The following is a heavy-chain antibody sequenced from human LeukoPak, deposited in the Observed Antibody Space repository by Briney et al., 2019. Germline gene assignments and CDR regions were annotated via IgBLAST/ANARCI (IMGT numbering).Heavy chain of an antibody. D-gene: IGHD6-19*01. J-gene: IGHJ3*02. CDR1: GFTFSSYS. CDR2: ISSSSSYI. V-gene: IGHV3-21*01. Sequence: GGSLRLSCAASGFTFSSYSMNWVRQAPGKGLEWVLSISSSSSYIYYADSVKGRFTISRDNAKNSLYLQMNSLRAEDTAVYYCAIITPGIAVAGTGAMGAFDIWGQGTMVTVSS. CDR3: AIITPGIAVAGTGAMGAFDI.